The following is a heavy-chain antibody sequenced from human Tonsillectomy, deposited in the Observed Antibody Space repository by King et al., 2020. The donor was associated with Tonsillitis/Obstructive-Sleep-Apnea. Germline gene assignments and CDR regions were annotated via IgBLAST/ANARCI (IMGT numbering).Heavy chain of an antibody. V-gene: IGHV3-7*04. Sequence: VQLVQSGGGLVQPGGSLRLSCAASGFTFSNYWMNWVRQAPGKGLEWVANINHDRSDKYYADSVKGRFSISRDNAKNSLYLQMNSLRAEDTAVYYCARGVDIWGQGTMVTVSS. CDR2: INHDRSDK. J-gene: IGHJ3*02. CDR3: ARGVDI. CDR1: GFTFSNYW.